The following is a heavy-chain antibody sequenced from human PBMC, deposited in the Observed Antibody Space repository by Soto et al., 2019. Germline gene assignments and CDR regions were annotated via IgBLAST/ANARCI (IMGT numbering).Heavy chain of an antibody. D-gene: IGHD6-13*01. Sequence: QLQLQESGPGLVKPSETLSLTCTVSGGSISSSSYYWGWIRQPPGKGLEWIGSIYYSGSTYYNPSLKSRVTISVDTSKNQFSLKLSSVTAADTAVYYCARQLVGQQLFDPWGQGTLVTVSS. V-gene: IGHV4-39*01. J-gene: IGHJ5*02. CDR1: GGSISSSSYY. CDR3: ARQLVGQQLFDP. CDR2: IYYSGST.